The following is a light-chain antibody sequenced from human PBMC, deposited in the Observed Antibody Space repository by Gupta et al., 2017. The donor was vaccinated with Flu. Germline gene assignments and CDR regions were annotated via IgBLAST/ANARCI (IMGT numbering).Light chain of an antibody. J-gene: IGLJ2*01. V-gene: IGLV2-14*01. CDR3: SSYTNTNTVVV. Sequence: QPALTQPASASGSPGQSIAIPRTAPRSDVGGYDYVSWYQQHPAKAPELMIFEVSRRPSRISDRFSGSKSGNTASLTISGLLAEDEAYYYCSSYTNTNTVVVFGGGTKLTVL. CDR1: RSDVGGYDY. CDR2: EVS.